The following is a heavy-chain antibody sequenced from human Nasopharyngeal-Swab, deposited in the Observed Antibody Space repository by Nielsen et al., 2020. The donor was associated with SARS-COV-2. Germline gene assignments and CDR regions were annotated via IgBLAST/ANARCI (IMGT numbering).Heavy chain of an antibody. CDR1: GFTFSDYY. V-gene: IGHV3-11*04. CDR2: ISSSGSTR. CDR3: ARGSGDIVATITYYYGMDV. D-gene: IGHD5-12*01. J-gene: IGHJ6*02. Sequence: GESLKISCAASGFTFSDYYMSWIRRAPGRGLEWVSYISSSGSTRYYADSVKGRFTISRDNAKNSLYLQMNSLRAEDTALYYCARGSGDIVATITYYYGMDVWGQGTTVTVS.